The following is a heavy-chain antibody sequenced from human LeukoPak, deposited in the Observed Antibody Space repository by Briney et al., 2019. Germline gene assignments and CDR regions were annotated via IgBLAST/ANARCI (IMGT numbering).Heavy chain of an antibody. CDR1: GYTFTNYG. Sequence: GASVKVSCKASGYTFTNYGISWVRQAPGQGLEWMGWISAYNGNTNYAQKLQGSVTMTRDKSKNTAYLEMSSLGSDDTAVYYCPRLGYSYGLYYFLYWGEGALVTPSS. CDR3: PRLGYSYGLYYFLY. V-gene: IGHV1-18*01. J-gene: IGHJ4*02. CDR2: ISAYNGNT. D-gene: IGHD5-18*01.